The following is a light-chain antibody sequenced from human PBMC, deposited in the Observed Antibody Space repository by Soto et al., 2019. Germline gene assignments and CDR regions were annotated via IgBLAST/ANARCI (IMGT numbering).Light chain of an antibody. V-gene: IGKV3-15*01. Sequence: EIVMTQSPATLSVSPGERATLSCRASQSVSSSYLAWYQQKPGQAPRLLIYRASTRATGVPARFSGSGSGTEFTLTISSLQSEDFAVYSCLQYHNLWAFGQGTKVDIK. CDR3: LQYHNLWA. CDR1: QSVSSSY. J-gene: IGKJ1*01. CDR2: RAS.